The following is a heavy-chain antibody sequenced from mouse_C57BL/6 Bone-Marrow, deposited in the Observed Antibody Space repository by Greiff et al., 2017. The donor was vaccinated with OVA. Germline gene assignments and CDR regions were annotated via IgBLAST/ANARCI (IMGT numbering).Heavy chain of an antibody. CDR3: ARSSGYEYYAMDY. Sequence: VQLQQPGAELVRPGTSVKLSCKASGYTFTSYWMHWVKQRPGQGLEWIGVIDPSDSYTNYTQTFKGKATLTVDTSSSTAYMQLRSLADEDSAVYDCARSSGYEYYAMDYWGQGTSVTVSS. D-gene: IGHD3-2*02. CDR1: GYTFTSYW. CDR2: IDPSDSYT. J-gene: IGHJ4*01. V-gene: IGHV1-59*01.